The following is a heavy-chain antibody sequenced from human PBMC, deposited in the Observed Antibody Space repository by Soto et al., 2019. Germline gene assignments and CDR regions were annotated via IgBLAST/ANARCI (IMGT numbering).Heavy chain of an antibody. J-gene: IGHJ6*02. V-gene: IGHV3-33*06. CDR1: GFSFENYG. CDR3: ANLWGDGYNLGQDYNGMDV. CDR2: IWYDGSLQ. D-gene: IGHD5-12*01. Sequence: ESGGGVVQPGRSLRLSCAASGFSFENYGMHWVRQAPGRGLEWVAIIWYDGSLQYYAAAVKGRFTISRDNSKNTLYLEMNSLRAEDTAVYYCANLWGDGYNLGQDYNGMDVWGQGTTVTVSS.